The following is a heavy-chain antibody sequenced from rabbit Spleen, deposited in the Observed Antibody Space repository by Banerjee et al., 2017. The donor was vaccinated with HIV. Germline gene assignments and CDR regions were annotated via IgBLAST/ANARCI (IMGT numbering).Heavy chain of an antibody. V-gene: IGHV1S39*01. Sequence: QQQLKETGGGLVQPGGSLTLSCKASGFSLSTNEFNWVRQAPGKGLEYIGWISTFGSAYYANWVNGRFTCSKTSSTTVTLQMTSLTVADTATYFCARDTGSSFSSYGMDLWGQGTLVTVS. D-gene: IGHD8-1*01. CDR3: ARDTGSSFSSYGMDL. CDR1: GFSLSTNE. CDR2: ISTFGSA. J-gene: IGHJ6*01.